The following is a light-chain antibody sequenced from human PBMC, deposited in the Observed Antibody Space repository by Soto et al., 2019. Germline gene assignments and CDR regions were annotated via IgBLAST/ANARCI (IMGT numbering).Light chain of an antibody. Sequence: QSALTQPASVSGSPGQSITIPCTGTSNDIGGYNYVSWYQQHPGKVPKLMIFDVSYRPSGISDRFSGSKSGNTASLTISGLQPEDEADYYCSSYGASSTLFGRGTKLTVL. CDR2: DVS. V-gene: IGLV2-14*03. CDR1: SNDIGGYNY. J-gene: IGLJ2*01. CDR3: SSYGASSTL.